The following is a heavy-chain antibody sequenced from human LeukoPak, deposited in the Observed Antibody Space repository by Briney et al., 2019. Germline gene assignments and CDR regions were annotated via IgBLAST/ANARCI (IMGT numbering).Heavy chain of an antibody. CDR1: GFTFSSYW. J-gene: IGHJ3*02. CDR3: ARVGLGYGVSYAFDI. D-gene: IGHD4-17*01. Sequence: GGPLRLSCAASGFTFSSYWMSWVRQAPGKGLEWVANIKQDGSEKYYVDSVKGRFTISRDNAKNSLYLQMNSLRAEDTAVYYCARVGLGYGVSYAFDIWGQGTMVTVSS. V-gene: IGHV3-7*01. CDR2: IKQDGSEK.